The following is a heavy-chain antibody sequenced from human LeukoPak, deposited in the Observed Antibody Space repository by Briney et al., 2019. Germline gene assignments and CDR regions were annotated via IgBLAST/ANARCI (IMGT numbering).Heavy chain of an antibody. CDR3: TTNWNDVLNS. CDR1: GFTFSGSA. D-gene: IGHD1-1*01. V-gene: IGHV3-73*01. J-gene: IGHJ4*02. Sequence: GGPLSFSCAASGFTFSGSARPWLRQPSGKGLEWVGRIRTKPNTYATASAASVEGRFTISRDDSRNTAYLQMNTLKTEDTAVYYCTTNWNDVLNSWGQGTLVTVSS. CDR2: IRTKPNTYAT.